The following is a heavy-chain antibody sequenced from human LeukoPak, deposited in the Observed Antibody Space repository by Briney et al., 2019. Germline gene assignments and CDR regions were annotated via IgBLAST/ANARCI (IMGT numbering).Heavy chain of an antibody. D-gene: IGHD3-22*01. CDR2: INWNGGST. CDR1: GFTFDDYG. Sequence: PGGSLRLSCAASGFTFDDYGMSWVRQAPGKGLEWVSGINWNGGSTGYADSVKGRFTISRDNAKNSLYLQMNSLRAEDTALYHCARVGYYDSRAWYYFDYWGQGTLVTVSS. V-gene: IGHV3-20*01. CDR3: ARVGYYDSRAWYYFDY. J-gene: IGHJ4*02.